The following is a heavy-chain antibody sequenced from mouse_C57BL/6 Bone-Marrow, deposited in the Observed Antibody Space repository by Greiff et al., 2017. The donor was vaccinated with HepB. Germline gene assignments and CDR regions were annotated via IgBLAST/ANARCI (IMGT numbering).Heavy chain of an antibody. CDR1: GYTFTSYW. V-gene: IGHV1-5*01. CDR3: TAYFYGSGTDYYAMDY. CDR2: IYPGNSDT. D-gene: IGHD1-1*01. J-gene: IGHJ4*01. Sequence: EVQLQQSGTVLARPGASVKMSCKTSGYTFTSYWMHWVKQRPGQGLEWIGAIYPGNSDTSYNQKFKGKAKLTAVTSASTAYMELSSLTNEDTAVYSGTAYFYGSGTDYYAMDYWGQGTSVTVSS.